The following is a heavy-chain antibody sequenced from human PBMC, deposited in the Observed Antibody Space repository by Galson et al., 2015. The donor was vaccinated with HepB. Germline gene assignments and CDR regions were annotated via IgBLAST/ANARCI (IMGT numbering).Heavy chain of an antibody. D-gene: IGHD1-26*01. CDR2: IYTSGST. Sequence: TLSLTCTVSGGSISSGSYYWSWIRQPAGKGLEWIGRIYTSGSTNYNPSLKSRVTMSVDTSKNQFSLKLSSVTAADTAVYYCAVPRGGGWFDPWGQGTLVTVSS. CDR3: AVPRGGGWFDP. J-gene: IGHJ5*02. V-gene: IGHV4-61*02. CDR1: GGSISSGSYY.